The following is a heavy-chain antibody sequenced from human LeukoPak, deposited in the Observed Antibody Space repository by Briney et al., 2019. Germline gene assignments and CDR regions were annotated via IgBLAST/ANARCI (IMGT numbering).Heavy chain of an antibody. V-gene: IGHV3-23*01. J-gene: IGHJ4*02. CDR3: AKYRSGYDY. Sequence: GGSLRLSCAASGFTFSSYAMSWVRQAPGEGLEWVSAISGSGGDTYYADSVKGRFTISRDNSKNTLYLQMNSLSAEDTAVYYCAKYRSGYDYWGQGTLVTVSS. D-gene: IGHD5-12*01. CDR1: GFTFSSYA. CDR2: ISGSGGDT.